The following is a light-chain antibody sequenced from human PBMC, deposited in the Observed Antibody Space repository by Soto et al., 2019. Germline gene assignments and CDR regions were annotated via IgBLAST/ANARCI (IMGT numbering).Light chain of an antibody. Sequence: QSALTQPPSVSGSRGQSVTISCTGTSSDVGGYNYVSWYQQHPGKAPKLMIYDVSNRPSGVPDRFSGSKSGNTPSLTISGLQGEGEADYYGYSYAVSYNSVFGGGTKLTVL. V-gene: IGLV2-11*01. CDR2: DVS. CDR3: YSYAVSYNSV. J-gene: IGLJ2*01. CDR1: SSDVGGYNY.